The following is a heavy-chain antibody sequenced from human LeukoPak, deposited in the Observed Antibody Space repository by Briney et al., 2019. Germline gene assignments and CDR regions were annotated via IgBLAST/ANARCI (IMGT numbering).Heavy chain of an antibody. D-gene: IGHD5-12*01. CDR3: ARLWNSGYIIYFDS. CDR1: GYTFTGYY. J-gene: IGHJ4*02. V-gene: IGHV1-2*02. CDR2: INPNSGGT. Sequence: ASVKVSCKASGYTFTGYYMNWVRQAPGQGLEWMGWINPNSGGTNFAQRFQGRVTLTGDSSISSAYMELSRLTSDDTAVYYCARLWNSGYIIYFDSWGQGTLVTVSS.